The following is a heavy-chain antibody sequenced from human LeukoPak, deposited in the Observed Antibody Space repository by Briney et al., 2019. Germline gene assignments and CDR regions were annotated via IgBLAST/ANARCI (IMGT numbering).Heavy chain of an antibody. V-gene: IGHV3-33*01. Sequence: GGSLRLSCEAAGFAFSSYSMHWVRQAPGKGLEWVAAIWPDGSNKYYANSVEGRFTISRDNSKNTLYLQMNSLRGDDTAIYYCARESAAWGQGTLVTVSS. CDR3: ARESAA. D-gene: IGHD6-13*01. CDR1: GFAFSSYS. J-gene: IGHJ4*02. CDR2: IWPDGSNK.